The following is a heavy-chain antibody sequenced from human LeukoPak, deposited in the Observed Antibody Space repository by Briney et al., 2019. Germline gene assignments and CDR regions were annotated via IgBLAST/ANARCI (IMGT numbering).Heavy chain of an antibody. CDR2: INPSGGST. Sequence: ASVKVSCKASGYTFTSYYMHWVRQAPGQGLEWMGIINPSGGSTSYAQKFQGRVTMTRDMSTSTVCMELSSLRSEDTAVYYCARDRGLVVPAAILDYWGQGTLVTVSS. D-gene: IGHD2-2*02. J-gene: IGHJ4*02. CDR3: ARDRGLVVPAAILDY. CDR1: GYTFTSYY. V-gene: IGHV1-46*01.